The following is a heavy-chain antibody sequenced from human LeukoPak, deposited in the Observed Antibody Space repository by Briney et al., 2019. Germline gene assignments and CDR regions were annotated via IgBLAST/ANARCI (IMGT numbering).Heavy chain of an antibody. CDR2: IKQDGSEK. D-gene: IGHD6-19*01. Sequence: GGSLRLSCAASGFTFSSYWMSWVRLAPGKGLEWVANIKQDGSEKYYVDSVKGRFTISRDNAKNSLYLQMNSLRAEDTAVYYCAREGSGWSENPFDYWGQGTLVTVSS. V-gene: IGHV3-7*01. CDR3: AREGSGWSENPFDY. CDR1: GFTFSSYW. J-gene: IGHJ4*02.